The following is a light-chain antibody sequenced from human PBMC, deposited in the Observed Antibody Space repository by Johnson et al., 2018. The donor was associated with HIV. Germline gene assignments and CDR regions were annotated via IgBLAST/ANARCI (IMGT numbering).Light chain of an antibody. J-gene: IGLJ1*01. Sequence: QSVLTQPPSVSAAPGQKVTISCSGSSSNIGNNYVSWYQQVPGTAPKLLIFDNNKRPSGIPDRFSGSKSGTSATLGITGLQTGDEADYYCGTWDSSLSGYVCGTGTKVTVL. CDR1: SSNIGNNY. CDR2: DNN. CDR3: GTWDSSLSGYV. V-gene: IGLV1-51*01.